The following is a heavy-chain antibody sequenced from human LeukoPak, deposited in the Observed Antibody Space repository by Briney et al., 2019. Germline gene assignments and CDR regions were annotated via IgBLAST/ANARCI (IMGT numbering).Heavy chain of an antibody. V-gene: IGHV3-23*01. Sequence: PGGSLRLSCAVSGFTFSSYAMSWVRQAPGKGLEWVSAISGSGGSTYYADSVKGRFTISRDNSKNTLYLQMNSLRAEDTAVFYCARARYDFWSGYHDSLFDYWGQGTLVTVSS. D-gene: IGHD3-3*01. CDR2: ISGSGGST. CDR3: ARARYDFWSGYHDSLFDY. J-gene: IGHJ4*02. CDR1: GFTFSSYA.